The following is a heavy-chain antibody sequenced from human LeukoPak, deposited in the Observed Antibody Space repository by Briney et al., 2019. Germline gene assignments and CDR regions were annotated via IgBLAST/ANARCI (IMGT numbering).Heavy chain of an antibody. J-gene: IGHJ2*01. CDR3: ARVLLWFGELLGNWYFDL. CDR1: GGSISSSSYY. CDR2: IYYSGST. Sequence: SETLSLTCTVSGGSISSSSYYWGWIRQPPGKGLEWIGSIYYSGSTYYNPSLKSRATISVDTSKNQFSLKLSSVTAADTAVYYCARVLLWFGELLGNWYFDLWGRGTLVTVSS. D-gene: IGHD3-10*01. V-gene: IGHV4-39*01.